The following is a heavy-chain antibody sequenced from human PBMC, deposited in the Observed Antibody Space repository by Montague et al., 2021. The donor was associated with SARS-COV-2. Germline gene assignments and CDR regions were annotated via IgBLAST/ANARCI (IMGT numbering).Heavy chain of an antibody. Sequence: SLRLSCAASRFTFSDFWMHWVRQAPGKGLEWVADIKHDGSEKSYVDSVKGRFNISRDNAKNSLYLQMNSLRAEDTAVYYCARGSTGWYAIFGHYGMDVWGQGTTVTVSS. J-gene: IGHJ6*02. CDR2: IKHDGSEK. CDR1: RFTFSDFW. D-gene: IGHD6-19*01. V-gene: IGHV3-7*01. CDR3: ARGSTGWYAIFGHYGMDV.